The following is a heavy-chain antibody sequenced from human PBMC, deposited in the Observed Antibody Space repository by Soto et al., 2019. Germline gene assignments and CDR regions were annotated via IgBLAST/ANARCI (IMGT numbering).Heavy chain of an antibody. CDR1: GFTFSSYG. D-gene: IGHD6-19*01. J-gene: IGHJ6*02. CDR2: ISYDGSDK. V-gene: IGHV3-30*18. Sequence: GGSLRLSCAASGFTFSSYGMHWVRQAPGKGLEWGAVISYDGSDKYSADSVKGRFTISRDNSKNTLYLQMNSLRAEDTAVYYCAKDRGSGGFYGMDVWGQGTTVTAP. CDR3: AKDRGSGGFYGMDV.